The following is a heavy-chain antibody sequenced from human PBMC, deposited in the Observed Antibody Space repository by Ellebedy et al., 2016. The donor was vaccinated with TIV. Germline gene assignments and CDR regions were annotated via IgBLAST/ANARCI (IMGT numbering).Heavy chain of an antibody. CDR3: ASLCCTSDNTPLGEFWFDP. CDR1: GGSFSGYY. D-gene: IGHD2-8*02. J-gene: IGHJ5*02. V-gene: IGHV4-34*01. Sequence: MPSETLSLTCAVSGGSFSGYYWSWIRQPPGKGLEWIGEINHSGSTNYNPSLKSRVTISVVTSKNQFSLKLSSVTAADTAVYYCASLCCTSDNTPLGEFWFDPWGQGTLVTVSS. CDR2: INHSGST.